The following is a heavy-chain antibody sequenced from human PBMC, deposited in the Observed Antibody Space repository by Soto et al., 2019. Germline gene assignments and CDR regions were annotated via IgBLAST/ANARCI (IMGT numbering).Heavy chain of an antibody. CDR3: ARSYGSGSRPFDY. Sequence: QGQLVQSGAEVKNPGSSVRVSCKASGGTFISYTLNWARQAPGQGLEWMGRIIPILSMSTYAQKFQARVSIIADKSTSAAYMTLSSLRSDDTAIYYCARSYGSGSRPFDYWRQGNLVTASS. CDR1: GGTFISYT. V-gene: IGHV1-69*02. J-gene: IGHJ4*02. D-gene: IGHD3-10*01. CDR2: IIPILSMS.